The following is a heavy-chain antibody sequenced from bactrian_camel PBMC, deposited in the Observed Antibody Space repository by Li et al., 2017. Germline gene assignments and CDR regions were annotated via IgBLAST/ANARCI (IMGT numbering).Heavy chain of an antibody. Sequence: HVQLVESGGDLVQPGGSLRVSCAASGYSDSAYCMGWFRQAPGKEREGVAAIDRDGRSTYADSVKGRFTISRDNAKNTVYLQMNSLKPEDTAMYYCAAEGPGCDTMSPDEYNFEGQGTQVTVS. D-gene: IGHD2*01. CDR2: IDRDGRS. CDR1: GYSDSAYC. J-gene: IGHJ4*01. V-gene: IGHV3S53*01. CDR3: AAEGPGCDTMSPDEYNF.